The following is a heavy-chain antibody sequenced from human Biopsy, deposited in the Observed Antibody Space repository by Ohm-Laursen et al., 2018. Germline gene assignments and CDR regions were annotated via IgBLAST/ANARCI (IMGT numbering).Heavy chain of an antibody. D-gene: IGHD3-10*01. J-gene: IGHJ6*03. V-gene: IGHV3-33*08. CDR1: GVTLSGYG. CDR2: IWYDGTDK. CDR3: ARDRYYGSENYFSHYNMDV. Sequence: SSLRLSCAASGVTLSGYGMHWVRQAPGKGLEWVAVIWYDGTDKFYADSVKGRFTISRDNSKNTLYLHMNSLRAADTAVYYCARDRYYGSENYFSHYNMDVWGQGTTVTVSS.